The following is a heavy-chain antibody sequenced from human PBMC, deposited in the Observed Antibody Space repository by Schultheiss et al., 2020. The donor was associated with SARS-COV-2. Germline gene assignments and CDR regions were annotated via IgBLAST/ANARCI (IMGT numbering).Heavy chain of an antibody. D-gene: IGHD5-24*01. V-gene: IGHV1-2*02. CDR1: GYTFTSYY. CDR2: INPNSGGT. Sequence: ASVKVSCKASGYTFTSYYMHWVRQAPGQGLEWMGWINPNSGGTNYAQKFQGRVTMTRDTSTSTVYMELSSLRSEDTAVYYCARTSNPQSRIEMATIPSRYFDYWGQGTLVTVSS. J-gene: IGHJ4*02. CDR3: ARTSNPQSRIEMATIPSRYFDY.